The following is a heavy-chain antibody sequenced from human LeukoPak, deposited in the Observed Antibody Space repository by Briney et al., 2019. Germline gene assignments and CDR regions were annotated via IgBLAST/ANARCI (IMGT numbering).Heavy chain of an antibody. CDR1: GFTFSSYA. Sequence: GGSLRLSCAASGFTFSSYAMSWVRQAPGKGLEWVSAISGSGGSTYYADSVKGRFTISRDNSKNTLYLQMNSLRAEDTAVYYCAKRRPTGYCSGGSCPPYYYYGMDVWGQGTTVTVSS. V-gene: IGHV3-23*01. CDR3: AKRRPTGYCSGGSCPPYYYYGMDV. CDR2: ISGSGGST. J-gene: IGHJ6*02. D-gene: IGHD2-15*01.